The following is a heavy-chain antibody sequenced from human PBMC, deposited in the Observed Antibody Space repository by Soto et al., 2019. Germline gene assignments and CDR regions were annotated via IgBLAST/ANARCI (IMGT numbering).Heavy chain of an antibody. CDR3: ASDITIFGVVENDY. CDR1: GFTFSSYA. D-gene: IGHD3-3*01. Sequence: EVQLLESGGGLVQPGGSLRLSCEASGFTFSSYAMSWVRQAPGKGLEWVSAISGSGGSTYYADSVKGRFTISRDNSKNTLYLQMNSLRAEDTAVYYCASDITIFGVVENDYWGQGTLVTVSS. CDR2: ISGSGGST. J-gene: IGHJ4*02. V-gene: IGHV3-23*01.